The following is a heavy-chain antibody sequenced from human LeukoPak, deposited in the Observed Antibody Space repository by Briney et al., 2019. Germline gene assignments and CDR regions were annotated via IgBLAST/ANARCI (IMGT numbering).Heavy chain of an antibody. CDR2: IIPIFGTA. J-gene: IGHJ4*02. D-gene: IGHD6-13*01. CDR3: ARGLLGEAAAPSFDY. Sequence: GASVKVSCKASGGTFSSYAISWVRQAPGQGLERMGGIIPIFGTANYAQKFQGRVTITADESTSTAYMELSSLRSEDTAVYYCARGLLGEAAAPSFDYWGQGTLVTVSS. V-gene: IGHV1-69*13. CDR1: GGTFSSYA.